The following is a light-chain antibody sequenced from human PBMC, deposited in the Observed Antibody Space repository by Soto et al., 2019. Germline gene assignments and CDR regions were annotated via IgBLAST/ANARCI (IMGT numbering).Light chain of an antibody. CDR3: QQYDSYWT. CDR1: QSINTW. J-gene: IGKJ1*01. CDR2: KAS. V-gene: IGKV1-5*03. Sequence: DIQMTQSPSTLSASVGDRVTITCRASQSINTWLAWYQQKTGKASKLLIYKASSLESGVPSRFSGSGSGTEFTLTITSLQPDDFATYYCQQYDSYWTFGQGTKVEIK.